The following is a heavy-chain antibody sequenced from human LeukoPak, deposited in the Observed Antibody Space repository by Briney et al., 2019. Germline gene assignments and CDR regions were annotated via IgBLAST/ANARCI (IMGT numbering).Heavy chain of an antibody. D-gene: IGHD3-16*01. J-gene: IGHJ4*02. CDR3: ARATPVGGVRFDY. Sequence: SSETLSLTCTVSGVSISSYYWSWLRQPPGKGLEWIGSIYTTGDTRYNPSLKSRVTISVDTSKNQFSLKLSSVTAADTAVYYCARATPVGGVRFDYWGQGTLVTVSS. CDR1: GVSISSYY. CDR2: IYTTGDT. V-gene: IGHV4-4*09.